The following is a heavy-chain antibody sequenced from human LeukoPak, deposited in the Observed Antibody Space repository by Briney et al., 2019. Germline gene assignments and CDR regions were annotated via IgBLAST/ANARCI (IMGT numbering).Heavy chain of an antibody. CDR1: GGSISSSNYY. CDR2: IYYSGTT. J-gene: IGHJ4*02. V-gene: IGHV4-39*01. CDR3: ARRVSGSYYRDDY. Sequence: PSETLSLTCTVSGGSISSSNYYWGWIRQPPGKGLEWIGSIYYSGTTYYNPSLKSRVTISVDTSKNQVSLKLSSVTAADTAVYYCARRVSGSYYRDDYWGQGTLVTVSS. D-gene: IGHD1-26*01.